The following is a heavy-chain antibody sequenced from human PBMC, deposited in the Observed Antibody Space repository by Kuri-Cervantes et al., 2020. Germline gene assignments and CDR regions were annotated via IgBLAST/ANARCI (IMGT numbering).Heavy chain of an antibody. V-gene: IGHV3-23*01. Sequence: LSLTCAASGFTFSSYAMSWVRQAPGKGLEWVSAISGSGGSTYYADSVKGRFTISRDNSKNTLYLQMNSLRAEDTAVYYCAKFGDRWSGYYLDEDDYRGQGTLVTVSS. CDR3: AKFGDRWSGYYLDEDDY. J-gene: IGHJ4*02. CDR2: ISGSGGST. CDR1: GFTFSSYA. D-gene: IGHD3-3*01.